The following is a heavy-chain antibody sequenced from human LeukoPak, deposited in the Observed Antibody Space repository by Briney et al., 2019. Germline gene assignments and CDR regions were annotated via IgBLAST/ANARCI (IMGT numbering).Heavy chain of an antibody. CDR1: GGSFSGYY. D-gene: IGHD3-9*01. V-gene: IGHV4-34*01. CDR3: ARHPGLRYFDCSHPRGAFDI. Sequence: SETLSLTCAVYGGSFSGYYWSWIRQPPGKGLEWIGEINHSGSTNYNPSLTSRVTISVDTSKNQFSLKLSSVTAADTAVYYCARHPGLRYFDCSHPRGAFDIWGQGTMVTVSS. J-gene: IGHJ3*02. CDR2: INHSGST.